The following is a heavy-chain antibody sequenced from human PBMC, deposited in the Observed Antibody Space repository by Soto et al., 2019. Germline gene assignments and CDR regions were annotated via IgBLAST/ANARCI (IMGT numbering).Heavy chain of an antibody. Sequence: GGSLRLSCAASGFTFSSYSMNWVRQAPEKGLAWVSYISSSSSTIYYADSVKGRFTISRDNAKNSLYLQMNSLRDEDTAVYYCARARRIGTFGWFDPWGQRTLVTVSS. V-gene: IGHV3-48*02. D-gene: IGHD3-16*01. CDR2: ISSSSSTI. CDR3: ARARRIGTFGWFDP. CDR1: GFTFSSYS. J-gene: IGHJ5*02.